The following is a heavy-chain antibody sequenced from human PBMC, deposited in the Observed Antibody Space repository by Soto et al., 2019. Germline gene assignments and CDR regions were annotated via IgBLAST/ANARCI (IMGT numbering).Heavy chain of an antibody. CDR3: ATNVPYYYDSSGYYYDDAFDI. J-gene: IGHJ3*02. CDR1: GYSFTSYW. CDR2: IYPGDSDT. V-gene: IGHV5-51*01. Sequence: PGESLKISCKGSGYSFTSYWIGWVRQMPGKGLEWMGIIYPGDSDTRYSPSFQGQVTISADKSISTAYLQWSSLKASDTAMYYCATNVPYYYDSSGYYYDDAFDIWGQGTMVTVSS. D-gene: IGHD3-22*01.